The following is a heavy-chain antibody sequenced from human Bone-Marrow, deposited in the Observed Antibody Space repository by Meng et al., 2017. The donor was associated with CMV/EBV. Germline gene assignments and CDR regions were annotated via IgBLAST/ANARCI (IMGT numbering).Heavy chain of an antibody. V-gene: IGHV1-46*01. J-gene: IGHJ6*02. Sequence: ASVKVSCKASGYTFTSYYMHWVRQAPGQGLEWMGIINPSGGSTSYAQKFQGRVTMTRDTSTSTVYMELSNLRSEDTAVYYCGRNGGAGEARGYYYGMDVWGQGTTVTVSS. D-gene: IGHD4-23*01. CDR3: GRNGGAGEARGYYYGMDV. CDR1: GYTFTSYY. CDR2: INPSGGST.